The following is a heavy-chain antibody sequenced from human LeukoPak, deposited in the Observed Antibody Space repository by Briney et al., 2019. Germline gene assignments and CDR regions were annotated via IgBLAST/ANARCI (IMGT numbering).Heavy chain of an antibody. CDR1: GGSISSFY. D-gene: IGHD3-3*01. V-gene: IGHV4-4*07. CDR3: ARELIFGVVDY. J-gene: IGHJ4*02. Sequence: SETLSLTCTVSGGSISSFYWSWIRQPAGKGLEWIGRIYTSGSTNYNPSLKSRVTMSVDTSKSQFSLKLSSVTAADTAVYYCARELIFGVVDYWGQGTLVTVSS. CDR2: IYTSGST.